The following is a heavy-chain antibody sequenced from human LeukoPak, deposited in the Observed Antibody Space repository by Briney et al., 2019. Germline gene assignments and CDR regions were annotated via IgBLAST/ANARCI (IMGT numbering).Heavy chain of an antibody. V-gene: IGHV3-49*03. CDR1: GFTFGDYA. CDR3: TRDDFWSGYSSD. CDR2: IRSKAYGGTT. J-gene: IGHJ4*02. Sequence: GGSLRLSCTASGFTFGDYAMSWSRQAPGKGLEWVGFIRSKAYGGTTEYAASVKGRFTISRDDSKSIAYLQMNSLKTEDTAVYYCTRDDFWSGYSSDWGQGTLVTVSS. D-gene: IGHD3-3*01.